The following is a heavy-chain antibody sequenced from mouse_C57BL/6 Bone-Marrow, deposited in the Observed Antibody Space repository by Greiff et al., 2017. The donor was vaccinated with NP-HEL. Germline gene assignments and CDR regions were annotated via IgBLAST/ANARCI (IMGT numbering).Heavy chain of an antibody. D-gene: IGHD2-4*01. CDR2: IYPGDGDT. Sequence: QVQLQQSGPELVKPGASVKISCKASGYAFSSSWMNWVKQRPGKGLEWIGRIYPGDGDTNYNGKFKGKATLTADKSSSTADMQISSLTSEYSAVYFCRCIYYDYYEWYFDVWGTVTTVTVSS. V-gene: IGHV1-82*01. J-gene: IGHJ1*03. CDR3: RCIYYDYYEWYFDV. CDR1: GYAFSSSW.